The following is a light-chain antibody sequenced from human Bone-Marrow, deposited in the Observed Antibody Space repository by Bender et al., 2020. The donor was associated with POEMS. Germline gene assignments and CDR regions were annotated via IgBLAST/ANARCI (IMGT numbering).Light chain of an antibody. Sequence: QSALTQPASVSASPGQSITISCTGTSSDVGSYNLVSWYQQHPGKAPKLIIYDVSNRPSGVSNRFSGSKSGNTASLTISGLQAEDEADYYCSSYTSSNTLIFGGGTKVTVL. V-gene: IGLV2-14*02. J-gene: IGLJ2*01. CDR2: DVS. CDR1: SSDVGSYNL. CDR3: SSYTSSNTLI.